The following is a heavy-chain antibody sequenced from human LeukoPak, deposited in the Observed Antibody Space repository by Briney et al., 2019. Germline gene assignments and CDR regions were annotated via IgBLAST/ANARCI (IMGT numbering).Heavy chain of an antibody. D-gene: IGHD1-7*01. CDR1: GYTFISYD. V-gene: IGHV1-8*01. J-gene: IGHJ6*03. CDR3: ARGSWITGTTSYYYHMDV. CDR2: MNPNNGRT. Sequence: ASVKVSCKASGYTFISYDINWVRQATGQGLEWMGWMNPNNGRTGYAQKFQGRVTMTRNSSISTAYMELNTLRSEDTAVYYCARGSWITGTTSYYYHMDVWGKGTTVTVSS.